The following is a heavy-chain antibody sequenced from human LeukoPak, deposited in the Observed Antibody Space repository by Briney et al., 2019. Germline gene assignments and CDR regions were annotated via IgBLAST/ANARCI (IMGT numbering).Heavy chain of an antibody. J-gene: IGHJ4*02. V-gene: IGHV4-34*01. Sequence: PGGSLRLSCAASGFTFSSYAMSWTRQPPGKGLEWIGEINHSGSTNYNPSLKSRVTISVDTSKNQFSLKLSSVTAADTAVHYCARGLTVVVPAAIPEDYYFDYWGQGTLVTVSS. D-gene: IGHD2-2*02. CDR1: GFTFSSYA. CDR3: ARGLTVVVPAAIPEDYYFDY. CDR2: INHSGST.